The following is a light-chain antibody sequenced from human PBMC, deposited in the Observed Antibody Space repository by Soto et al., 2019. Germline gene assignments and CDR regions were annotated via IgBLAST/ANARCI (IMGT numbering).Light chain of an antibody. CDR2: EVN. J-gene: IGLJ1*01. Sequence: QSALTQPPSASGSPGQSFAISCTGTSSDVGGYNYVSWYQQHPGKAPKLMIYEVNKRPSGVPDRFPGSKSGNTASLTVSGLQAEDEPDYYCSSYAGSRNVFGTGTKVTVL. CDR3: SSYAGSRNV. CDR1: SSDVGGYNY. V-gene: IGLV2-8*01.